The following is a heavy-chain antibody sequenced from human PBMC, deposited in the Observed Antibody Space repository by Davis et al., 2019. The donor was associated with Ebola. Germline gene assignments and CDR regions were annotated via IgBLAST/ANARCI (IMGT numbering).Heavy chain of an antibody. D-gene: IGHD1-26*01. CDR3: ARGGARRVLVRGDWFDP. CDR2: IIPIFGTA. J-gene: IGHJ5*02. Sequence: AASVKVSCKASVGTFSSYPISWVRQAPGQGLEWMGGIIPIFGTANYAQKFQGRVTITADESTSTAYMELSSLSSEDTAVYYCARGGARRVLVRGDWFDPWGQGTLVTVAS. CDR1: VGTFSSYP. V-gene: IGHV1-69*13.